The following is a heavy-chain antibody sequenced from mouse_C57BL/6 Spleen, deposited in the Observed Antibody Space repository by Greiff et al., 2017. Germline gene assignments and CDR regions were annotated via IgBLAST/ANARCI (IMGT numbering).Heavy chain of an antibody. CDR1: GFTFSSYA. CDR2: ISSGGDYI. J-gene: IGHJ4*01. CDR3: TREDYGSFYAMDY. V-gene: IGHV5-9-1*02. D-gene: IGHD1-1*01. Sequence: EVHLVESGEGLVKPGGSLKLSCAASGFTFSSYAMSWVRQTPEKRLEWVAYISSGGDYIYYADTVTGRFTISRDNARNTLYLKMSSLKSEDTAMYYCTREDYGSFYAMDYWGQGTSVTVSS.